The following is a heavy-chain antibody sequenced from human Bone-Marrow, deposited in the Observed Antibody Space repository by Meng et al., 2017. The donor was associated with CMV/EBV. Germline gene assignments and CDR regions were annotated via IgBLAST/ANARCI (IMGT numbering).Heavy chain of an antibody. CDR1: EFTFSTYT. CDR3: AKVSQYNFDY. CDR2: IRYDGSNK. Sequence: LSLTCAASEFTFSTYTMHWVRQAPGKGLEWVAFIRYDGSNKYYVDSVKGRFTISRDNSKNTLYLQMNSLRAEDTAVYYCAKVSQYNFDYWGQGTLVTVSS. D-gene: IGHD1-1*01. V-gene: IGHV3-30*02. J-gene: IGHJ4*02.